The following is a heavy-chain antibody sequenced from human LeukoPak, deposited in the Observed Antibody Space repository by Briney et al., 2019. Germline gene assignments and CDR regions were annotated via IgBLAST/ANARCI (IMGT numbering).Heavy chain of an antibody. CDR2: IIPIFGTA. J-gene: IGHJ3*02. V-gene: IGHV1-69*05. CDR1: GGTFSSYA. CDR3: ARPYSSKTDDAFDI. D-gene: IGHD6-13*01. Sequence: SVKVSCKASGGTFSSYAISWVRQAPGQGLEWMGGIIPIFGTANYAQKFQGRVTITTDESTSTAYMELSSLRSEDTAVYYCARPYSSKTDDAFDIWGQGTMVTVSS.